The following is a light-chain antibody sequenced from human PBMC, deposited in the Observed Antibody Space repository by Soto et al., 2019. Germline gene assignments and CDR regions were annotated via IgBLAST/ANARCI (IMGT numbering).Light chain of an antibody. V-gene: IGLV2-23*01. Sequence: QSVLTQPASVSGSPGQSITLSYPGSSSDVGSYNFVSWYQQHPGKAPKLMVYESGKRPSGVSDRFFGSKSGNTASLTISGLQAEDEADYYCCSCARGTTLVFGGGTKLTFL. CDR3: CSCARGTTLV. CDR2: ESG. CDR1: SSDVGSYNF. J-gene: IGLJ2*01.